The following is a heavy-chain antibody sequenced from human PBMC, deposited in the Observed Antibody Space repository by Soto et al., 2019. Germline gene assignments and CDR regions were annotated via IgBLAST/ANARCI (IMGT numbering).Heavy chain of an antibody. V-gene: IGHV3-23*01. CDR1: GFTFSGYA. J-gene: IGHJ6*02. Sequence: AGGSLRLSCAASGFTFSGYAMSWVRQAPGEGLAWVSTITGGGDNTYYADSVKGRFTISRDNSKNTVYLQMNSLRAEDTAIYYCAKGYQFGSAMDVWGQGTTVTVSS. CDR3: AKGYQFGSAMDV. D-gene: IGHD3-10*01. CDR2: ITGGGDNT.